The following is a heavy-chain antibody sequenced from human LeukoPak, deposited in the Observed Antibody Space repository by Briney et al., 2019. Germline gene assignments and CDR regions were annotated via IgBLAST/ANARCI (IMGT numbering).Heavy chain of an antibody. Sequence: GGSLRLFCAASGFTFDHYAMSWVRQAPGKGLEWVSAISGSGGSTYYADSVKGRFTISRDNSKNTLYLQMNSLRAEDTAVYYCARSEVRGGPFDYWGQGTLVTVSS. D-gene: IGHD3-10*01. CDR2: ISGSGGST. J-gene: IGHJ4*02. CDR1: GFTFDHYA. V-gene: IGHV3-23*01. CDR3: ARSEVRGGPFDY.